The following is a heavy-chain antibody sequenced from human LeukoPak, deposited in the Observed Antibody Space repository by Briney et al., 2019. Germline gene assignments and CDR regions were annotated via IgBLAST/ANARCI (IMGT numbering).Heavy chain of an antibody. CDR2: LYTSGRT. V-gene: IGHV4-4*07. CDR1: GGSISSYY. J-gene: IGHJ5*02. CDR3: AASAYGSGSYYLGT. D-gene: IGHD3-10*01. Sequence: SETLSRTSAVSGGSISSYYWSWIRPPDGKGLEWIGRLYTSGRTNYHPSLKSRVTMSVDTSKNQCSLQLSSLTAAGTAVYYWAASAYGSGSYYLGTWGQGTLVTVSS.